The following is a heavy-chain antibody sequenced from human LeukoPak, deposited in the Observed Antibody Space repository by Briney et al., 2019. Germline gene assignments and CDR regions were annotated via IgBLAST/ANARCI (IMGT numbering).Heavy chain of an antibody. CDR2: ISSSGSTI. D-gene: IGHD3-22*01. CDR3: AKDLSYYDSSGHQY. V-gene: IGHV3-48*03. CDR1: GFTFSSYE. Sequence: PGGSLRLSCAASGFTFSSYEMNWVRQAPGKGLEWVSYISSSGSTIYYADSVKGRFTISRDNAKNSLYLQMNSLRAEDTAVYYCAKDLSYYDSSGHQYWGQGTLVTVSS. J-gene: IGHJ4*02.